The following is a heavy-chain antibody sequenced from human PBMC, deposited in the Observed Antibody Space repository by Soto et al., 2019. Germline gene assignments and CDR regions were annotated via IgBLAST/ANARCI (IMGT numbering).Heavy chain of an antibody. D-gene: IGHD5-18*01. J-gene: IGHJ4*02. CDR3: AREYTYGSNFFDC. V-gene: IGHV4-31*03. Sequence: QVQLQESGPGLVKPSQTLSLTCTVSGGSISSAAYYWSWIRQHPGKDLEWIGYISHSGSTCYTPSLKSRVIISADTSKNQFSLNLNSVTAADTAVYYCAREYTYGSNFFDCWGQGALVTVSS. CDR2: ISHSGST. CDR1: GGSISSAAYY.